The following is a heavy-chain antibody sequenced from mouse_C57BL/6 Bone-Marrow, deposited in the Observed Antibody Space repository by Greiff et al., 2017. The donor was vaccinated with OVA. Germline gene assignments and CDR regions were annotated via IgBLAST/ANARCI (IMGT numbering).Heavy chain of an antibody. CDR1: GYAFSSYW. Sequence: QVQLKESGAELVKPGASVKISCKASGYAFSSYWMHWVKQRPGQGLEWIGQIYPGDGDTNYNRKFKGKATLTADKSSSPAYMQLSSLTSEDSAVYFSARAYGTYAMNYGGQGTSVTVSS. D-gene: IGHD1-1*01. J-gene: IGHJ4*01. CDR2: IYPGDGDT. CDR3: ARAYGTYAMNY. V-gene: IGHV1-80*01.